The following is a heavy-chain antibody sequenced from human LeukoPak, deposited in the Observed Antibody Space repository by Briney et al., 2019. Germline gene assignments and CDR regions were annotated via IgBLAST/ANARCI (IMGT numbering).Heavy chain of an antibody. Sequence: ASVKVSCKASGYTFTSYDINWVRQATRQGLEWMGWMNPNSGNTGYAQKFQGRVTMTRNTSISTAYMELSSLRSEDTAVYYCARTYCGGGSCYYYFDYWGQGTLVTVSS. J-gene: IGHJ4*02. V-gene: IGHV1-8*01. CDR3: ARTYCGGGSCYYYFDY. CDR2: MNPNSGNT. D-gene: IGHD2-15*01. CDR1: GYTFTSYD.